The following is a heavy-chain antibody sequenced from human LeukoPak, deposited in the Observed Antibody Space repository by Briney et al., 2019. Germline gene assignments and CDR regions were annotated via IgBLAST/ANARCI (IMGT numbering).Heavy chain of an antibody. CDR3: ARGGRPGLRFLEWPAYPYYYGMDV. CDR1: GGSFSGYY. D-gene: IGHD3-3*01. CDR2: INHSGST. Sequence: SETLSLTCAVYGGSFSGYYWSWIRQPPGKGLEWIGEINHSGSTNYNPSLESRVTISVDTSKNQFSLKLSPVTAADTAVYYCARGGRPGLRFLEWPAYPYYYGMDVWGQGTTVTVSS. J-gene: IGHJ6*02. V-gene: IGHV4-34*01.